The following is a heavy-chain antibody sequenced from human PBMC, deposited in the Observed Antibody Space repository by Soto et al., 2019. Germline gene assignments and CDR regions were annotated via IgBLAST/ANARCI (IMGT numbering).Heavy chain of an antibody. D-gene: IGHD4-17*01. CDR2: IYHSGST. J-gene: IGHJ4*02. CDR3: ARAVDDYRSGLSSSEFDY. V-gene: IGHV4-4*02. Sequence: SETLSLTCAVSGGSISSSNWWSWVRQPPGKGLEWIGEIYHSGSTNYNPSLKSRVTISVDKSKNQFSLKLSSVTAADTAVYYCARAVDDYRSGLSSSEFDYWGQGTLVTVSS. CDR1: GGSISSSNW.